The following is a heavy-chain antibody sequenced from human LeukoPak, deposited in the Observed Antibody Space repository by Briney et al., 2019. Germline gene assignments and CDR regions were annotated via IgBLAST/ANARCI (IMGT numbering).Heavy chain of an antibody. CDR3: ARRVVAPPQLDDY. CDR1: GYTFSSYG. D-gene: IGHD3-22*01. Sequence: ASVKVSCKASGYTFSSYGVSWVRQAPGQGLEWMGWISAYNGNSNYAQKLQGRVTMTTDTSTSTAYMELRSLRSDDTAVYYCARRVVAPPQLDDYWGQGTLVTVSS. CDR2: ISAYNGNS. J-gene: IGHJ4*02. V-gene: IGHV1-18*01.